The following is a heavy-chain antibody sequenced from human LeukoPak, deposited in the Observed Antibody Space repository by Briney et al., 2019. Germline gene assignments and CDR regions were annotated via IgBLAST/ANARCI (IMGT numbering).Heavy chain of an antibody. CDR1: GGSISSGDYY. J-gene: IGHJ3*02. CDR3: ARGGTMMYAFDI. CDR2: IYYSGST. V-gene: IGHV4-30-4*08. Sequence: KASETLSLTCTVSGGSISSGDYYWSWLRQPPGKGLEWIGYIYYSGSTYYNPSLKSRVTISVDTSKNQFSLKLSSVTAADTAVYYCARGGTMMYAFDIWGQGTMVTVSS. D-gene: IGHD3-22*01.